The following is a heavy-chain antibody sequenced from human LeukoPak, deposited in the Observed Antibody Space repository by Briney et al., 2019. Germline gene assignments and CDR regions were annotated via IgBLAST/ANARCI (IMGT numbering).Heavy chain of an antibody. J-gene: IGHJ5*02. V-gene: IGHV1-8*03. CDR2: MNPNSGNT. CDR1: GYTFTSYD. D-gene: IGHD1-14*01. CDR3: AIPGRYNWFDP. Sequence: ASVKVSCKASGYTFTSYDINWVRQATGQGLEWMGWMNPNSGNTGYAQKFQGRVTITRNTSISTAYMELSSLRSEDTAVYYCAIPGRYNWFDPWGQGTLVTVSS.